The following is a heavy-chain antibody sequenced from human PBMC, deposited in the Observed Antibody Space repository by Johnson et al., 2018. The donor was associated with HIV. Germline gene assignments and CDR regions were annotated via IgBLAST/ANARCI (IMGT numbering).Heavy chain of an antibody. J-gene: IGHJ3*02. CDR2: ISYDGSNT. V-gene: IGHV3-30*04. Sequence: QVQLVESGGGVVQPGGSLRLSCAASGFTFSNYAMHWVRQAPVKGLEWLIVISYDGSNTYYADSVKGRFTISRDNAKNSLYLQMNSLRAEDTALYYCAGYSSSWYDAFDIWGQGTMVTVSS. CDR3: AGYSSSWYDAFDI. CDR1: GFTFSNYA. D-gene: IGHD6-13*01.